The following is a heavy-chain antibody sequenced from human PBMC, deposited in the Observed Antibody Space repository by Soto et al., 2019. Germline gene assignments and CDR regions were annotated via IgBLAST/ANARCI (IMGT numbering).Heavy chain of an antibody. Sequence: ASVKVSCKASGSTFTTYAMHWVRQAPGQTLEWMGWINAGNGNPKYSQKFQGRVTITRDTSASTAYMELSSLSSEDTAVYYCARVLLGSGTYYNTFDYWGQGTLVTVSS. V-gene: IGHV1-3*01. CDR1: GSTFTTYA. J-gene: IGHJ4*02. CDR2: INAGNGNP. CDR3: ARVLLGSGTYYNTFDY. D-gene: IGHD3-10*01.